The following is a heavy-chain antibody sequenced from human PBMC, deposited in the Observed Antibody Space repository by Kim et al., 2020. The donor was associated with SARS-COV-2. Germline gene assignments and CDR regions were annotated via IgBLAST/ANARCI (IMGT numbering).Heavy chain of an antibody. D-gene: IGHD2-2*01. Sequence: ASVKVSCKTSGYTFINYGVSWVRQAPGQGLEWMGWISAFNGDTNFSQKFHGRVTMTTDTSTSTAYMDLRGLRSDDTAVYYCARAPIFCSRTTCPSDYWGQ. V-gene: IGHV1-18*01. CDR3: ARAPIFCSRTTCPSDY. CDR1: GYTFINYG. J-gene: IGHJ4*02. CDR2: ISAFNGDT.